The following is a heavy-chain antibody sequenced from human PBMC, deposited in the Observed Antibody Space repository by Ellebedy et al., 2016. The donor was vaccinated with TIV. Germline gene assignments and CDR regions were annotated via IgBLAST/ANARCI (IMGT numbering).Heavy chain of an antibody. D-gene: IGHD6-19*01. CDR3: ARSLAVAGRHWYFDL. J-gene: IGHJ2*01. V-gene: IGHV4-59*01. CDR2: ISYSGST. Sequence: MPSETLSLTCTVSGGSISSNYWSWIRQPPGKGLEWIGCISYSGSTNFNPSLKSRVTISVDTSKNQVSLKLSSVTAADTAVYYCARSLAVAGRHWYFDLWGRGTLVTVSS. CDR1: GGSISSNY.